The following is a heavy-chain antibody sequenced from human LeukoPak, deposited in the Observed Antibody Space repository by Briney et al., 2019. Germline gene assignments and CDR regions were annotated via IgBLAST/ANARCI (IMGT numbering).Heavy chain of an antibody. V-gene: IGHV3-23*01. CDR1: GFTFSSYD. D-gene: IGHD3-22*01. CDR2: ISDSGGST. J-gene: IGHJ4*02. CDR3: AKVDGVVVISD. Sequence: PGGSLRLSCAASGFTFSSYDMSWVRQAPGKGLEWVSAISDSGGSTYYADSVKGRFTISRDNSKNTLYLQMNSLRAEDTAVYYCAKVDGVVVISDWGQGTLLTVSS.